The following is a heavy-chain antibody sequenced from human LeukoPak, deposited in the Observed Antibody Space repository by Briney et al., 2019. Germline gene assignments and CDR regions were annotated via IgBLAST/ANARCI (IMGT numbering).Heavy chain of an antibody. CDR1: GFTFSSYA. CDR2: ISGDGGST. Sequence: GGSLRLSCAASGFTFSSYAVNWVRQTPGKGLEWGSAISGDGGSTYYADSEEGRYTISRDNSENTLYLQMNSLRAEDTALYYCASKAGYCNGGICYGPLDFWGQGTLVTVSS. D-gene: IGHD2-15*01. J-gene: IGHJ4*02. CDR3: ASKAGYCNGGICYGPLDF. V-gene: IGHV3-23*01.